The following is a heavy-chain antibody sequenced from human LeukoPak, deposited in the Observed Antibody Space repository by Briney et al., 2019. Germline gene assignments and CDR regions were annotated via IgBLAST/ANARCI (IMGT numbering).Heavy chain of an antibody. V-gene: IGHV1-3*01. CDR1: GYTFTSYA. CDR3: ALIGGADCSGGSCYSYASSFDY. CDR2: INAGNGNT. J-gene: IGHJ4*02. D-gene: IGHD2-15*01. Sequence: ASVNVSCTASGYTFTSYAMHWVRQAPGQRLEWMGWINAGNGNTKYSQKFQGRVTITRDTSASTAYMELSSLRSEDTAVYYCALIGGADCSGGSCYSYASSFDYWGQGTLVTVSS.